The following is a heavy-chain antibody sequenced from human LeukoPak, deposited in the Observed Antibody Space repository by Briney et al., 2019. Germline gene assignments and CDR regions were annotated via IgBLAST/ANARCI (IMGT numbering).Heavy chain of an antibody. V-gene: IGHV4-39*01. CDR3: ARHASLPWYFDY. CDR1: GGSISSSSYY. J-gene: IGHJ4*02. Sequence: SETLSLTCTVSGGSISSSSYYWGWIRQPPGKGLEWIGSIYYSGSTYCNPSLKSRVTISVDTSKNQFSLKLSSVTAADTAVYYCARHASLPWYFDYWGQGTLVTVSS. CDR2: IYYSGST. D-gene: IGHD3-16*01.